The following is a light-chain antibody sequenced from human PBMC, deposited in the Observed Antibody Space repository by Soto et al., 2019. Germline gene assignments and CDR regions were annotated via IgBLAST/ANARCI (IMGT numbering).Light chain of an antibody. CDR2: EKN. V-gene: IGLV1-40*01. Sequence: QSVLTQPPSVSEAPGQRVTISCTGSSSNIGAGYEAHWYQQVPGTAPKLLIYEKNNRPSGVPDRFSGSKSGTSASLAITGLQAEDEAEYYCQSYDSSLSGYVFGPGTKVTVL. CDR1: SSNIGAGYE. J-gene: IGLJ1*01. CDR3: QSYDSSLSGYV.